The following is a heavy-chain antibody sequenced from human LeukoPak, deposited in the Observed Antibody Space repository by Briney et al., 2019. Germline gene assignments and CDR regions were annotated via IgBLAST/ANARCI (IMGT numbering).Heavy chain of an antibody. V-gene: IGHV3-23*01. CDR2: ISGSGGST. CDR1: GFTFSSYA. Sequence: GGSLRLSCAASGFTFSSYAMSWLRQAPGKGLEWVSAISGSGGSTYYADSVKGRFTISRDNSKNTLYLQMNSLRAEDTAVYYCAKDLEMATNYYFDYWGEGTLVTVSS. CDR3: AKDLEMATNYYFDY. D-gene: IGHD5-24*01. J-gene: IGHJ4*02.